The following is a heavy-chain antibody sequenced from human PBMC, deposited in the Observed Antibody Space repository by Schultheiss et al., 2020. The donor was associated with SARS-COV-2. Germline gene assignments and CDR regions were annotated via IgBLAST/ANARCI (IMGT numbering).Heavy chain of an antibody. CDR3: ARSPMPYYYDSSGYSYYFDY. CDR1: GGSISSSNW. V-gene: IGHV4-4*02. J-gene: IGHJ4*02. CDR2: IYYSGST. Sequence: SETLSLTCAVSGGSISSSNWWSWVRQPPGKGLEWIGYIYYSGSTYYNPSLKSRVTISVDTSKNQFSLKLSSVTAADTAVYYCARSPMPYYYDSSGYSYYFDYWGQGTLVTVSS. D-gene: IGHD3-22*01.